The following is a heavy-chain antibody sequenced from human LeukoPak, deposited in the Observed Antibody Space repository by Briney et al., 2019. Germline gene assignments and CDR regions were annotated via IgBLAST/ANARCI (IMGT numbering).Heavy chain of an antibody. D-gene: IGHD6-19*01. V-gene: IGHV3-48*04. CDR2: ISSSSSNI. CDR1: GFDFSTYS. CDR3: ARVGRSGWTVDY. J-gene: IGHJ4*02. Sequence: GGSLRLSCAASGFDFSTYSIDWVRQAPGKGLEWVSYISSSSSNIYHADSVKGRFTISRCNAKNSLHLQMNSLRAEDTAVYYCARVGRSGWTVDYWGQGTLVTVSS.